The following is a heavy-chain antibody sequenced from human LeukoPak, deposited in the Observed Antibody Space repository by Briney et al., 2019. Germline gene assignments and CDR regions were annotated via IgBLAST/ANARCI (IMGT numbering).Heavy chain of an antibody. CDR3: ARAVNTDWFHP. CDR2: IYHSGST. CDR1: GYSISSGYY. V-gene: IGHV4-38-2*02. Sequence: SETLSLTCTGSGYSISSGYYWGWIRQPPGKGLARIGSIYHSGSTYYNPSLKSRFTTSVDTSKNQLSLKLSSVTAADTAVDYCARAVNTDWFHPCGQETMAAVSA. D-gene: IGHD1/OR15-1a*01. J-gene: IGHJ5*02.